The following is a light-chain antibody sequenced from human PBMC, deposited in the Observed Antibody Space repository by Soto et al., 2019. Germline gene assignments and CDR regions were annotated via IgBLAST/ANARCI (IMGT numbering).Light chain of an antibody. V-gene: IGKV3-11*01. CDR1: QRVHNS. J-gene: IGKJ2*01. CDR2: TVS. Sequence: EIVLTQSPATQSLSPGERATLSCRASQRVHNSLAWYQQKPGQAPRLLIYTVSSRATGIPARFSGSGSGTDFTLTISSLDPEDFAVYYCQLGRDTFGQGTKLEIK. CDR3: QLGRDT.